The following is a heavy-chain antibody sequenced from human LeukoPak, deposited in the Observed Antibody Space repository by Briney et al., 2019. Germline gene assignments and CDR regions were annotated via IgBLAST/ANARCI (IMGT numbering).Heavy chain of an antibody. J-gene: IGHJ4*02. D-gene: IGHD2-21*02. CDR2: IYYSGST. V-gene: IGHV4-59*01. CDR1: GGSISSYY. CDR3: ARVMGVTAKYYFDY. Sequence: SETLSLTCTVSGGSISSYYWSWIRQPPGKGLEWIGYIYYSGSTNYNPSLKIRVTISVDTSKNQFSLKLSSVTAADTAVYYCARVMGVTAKYYFDYWGQGTLVTVSS.